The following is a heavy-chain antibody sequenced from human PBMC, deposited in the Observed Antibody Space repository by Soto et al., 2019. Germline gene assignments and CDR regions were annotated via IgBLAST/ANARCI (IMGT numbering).Heavy chain of an antibody. J-gene: IGHJ4*02. CDR2: IKQDGSEE. CDR3: ARDGLGLVIGVHMYFYI. CDR1: GFTFSGHW. Sequence: GSLRLSCAASGFTFSGHWMSWVRQTPGKGLEWVADIKQDGSEEYYVDSVTGRFTISRDNAKNSVYLEMNSLRAEDTAVYYCARDGLGLVIGVHMYFYIWGPGTLVTVCS. V-gene: IGHV3-7*03. D-gene: IGHD2-8*01.